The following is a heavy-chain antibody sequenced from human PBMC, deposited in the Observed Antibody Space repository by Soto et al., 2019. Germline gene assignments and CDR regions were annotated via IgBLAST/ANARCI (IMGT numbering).Heavy chain of an antibody. CDR1: GGTFSDYG. Sequence: QVQLVQSGAEVKKPGSSVKVSCKASGGTFSDYGINWVRQAPGQGLEWMGGIIPIFGTANYAQKFQGRVTIIADESTTTAYMELSSLRYEDTAVYYCARGWDHYDSSGLLTWFDPCGQGTLVTVSS. V-gene: IGHV1-69*01. CDR3: ARGWDHYDSSGLLTWFDP. J-gene: IGHJ5*02. D-gene: IGHD3-22*01. CDR2: IIPIFGTA.